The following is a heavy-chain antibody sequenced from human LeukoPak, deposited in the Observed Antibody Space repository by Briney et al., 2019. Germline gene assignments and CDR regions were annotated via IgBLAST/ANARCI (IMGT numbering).Heavy chain of an antibody. CDR3: ARTIGYSGYDLRYFDY. Sequence: PSETLSLTCSVSGGSVSSSSNYWGWIRQPPGKGLEWIGYIYYSGSTYYNPSLKSRVTISVDTSKNQFSLKLSSVTAADTAVYYCARTIGYSGYDLRYFDYWGQGTLVTVSS. V-gene: IGHV4-31*03. J-gene: IGHJ4*02. D-gene: IGHD5-12*01. CDR2: IYYSGST. CDR1: GGSVSSSSNY.